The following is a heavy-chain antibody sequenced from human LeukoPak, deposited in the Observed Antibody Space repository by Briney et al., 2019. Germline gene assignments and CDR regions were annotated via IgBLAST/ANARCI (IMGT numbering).Heavy chain of an antibody. V-gene: IGHV1-46*01. CDR3: ARVGGNYPIN. J-gene: IGHJ4*02. CDR2: VNPSGGST. Sequence: HEASVKVSCKASGYTFTSNYMLWERQAPGQGLEWMGIVNPSGGSTSYAQKFQGRVTMTRDTSTSTVYMELSSLRSEDTAVYYCARVGGNYPINWGQGSLVTVSS. CDR1: GYTFTSNY. D-gene: IGHD1-26*01.